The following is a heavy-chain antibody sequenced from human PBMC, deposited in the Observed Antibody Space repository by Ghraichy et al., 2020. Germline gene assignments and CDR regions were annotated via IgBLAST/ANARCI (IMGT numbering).Heavy chain of an antibody. D-gene: IGHD3-10*01. CDR3: GRGVYGSGSYLDY. J-gene: IGHJ4*02. CDR2: ISGSGGST. Sequence: GESLNISCAASGFTFSSYAMSWVRQAPGKGLEWVSAISGSGGSTYYADSVKGRFTISRDNSKNTLYLQMNSLRAEDMAVYYCGRGVYGSGSYLDYWGQGTLVTVSS. V-gene: IGHV3-23*01. CDR1: GFTFSSYA.